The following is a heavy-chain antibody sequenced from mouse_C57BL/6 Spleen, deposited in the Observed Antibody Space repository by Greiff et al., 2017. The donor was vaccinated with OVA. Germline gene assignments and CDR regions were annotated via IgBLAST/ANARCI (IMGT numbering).Heavy chain of an antibody. CDR3: ARGGDVY. D-gene: IGHD3-3*01. V-gene: IGHV1-7*01. CDR2: FNPRSGYT. Sequence: QVQLKQSGAELAKPGASVTLSCKASGYTFTSYWMHWVKPRPGQGLEWIGYFNPRSGYTKYTQKFKNKATLTADKSYSTAYMQLSSLTYEDAAVYYWARGGDVYWGTGTTVTVAS. J-gene: IGHJ1*03. CDR1: GYTFTSYW.